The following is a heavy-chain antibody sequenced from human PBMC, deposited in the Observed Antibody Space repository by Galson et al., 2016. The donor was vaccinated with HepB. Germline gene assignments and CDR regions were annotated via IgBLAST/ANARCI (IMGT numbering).Heavy chain of an antibody. CDR3: ARDWPYDSSLYDYYGMDV. Sequence: SLRLSCAASGFTFSTYWMSWVRQAPGKGLEWVANIKPDGSEKYYVDSVKGRFTIPRDTAKSSLYLQMNSLRDEETAVYYWARDWPYDSSLYDYYGMDVWGQGTTLTVSS. CDR1: GFTFSTYW. CDR2: IKPDGSEK. D-gene: IGHD3-22*01. J-gene: IGHJ6*02. V-gene: IGHV3-7*01.